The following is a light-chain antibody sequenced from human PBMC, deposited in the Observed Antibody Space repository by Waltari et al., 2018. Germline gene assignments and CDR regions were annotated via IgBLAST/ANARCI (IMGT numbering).Light chain of an antibody. CDR1: SSAIGVYNH. CDR3: SSYTTSISYV. J-gene: IGLJ1*01. V-gene: IGLV2-14*03. CDR2: DVT. Sequence: QSALTQSASVSGSPGQSITIPCTGTSSAIGVYNHVSWYQQHPGKAPKLMIYDVTNRPSGVSDRFSGSKSDYTASLTISGLQAEDEADYYCSSYTTSISYVFGTGTRVTVL.